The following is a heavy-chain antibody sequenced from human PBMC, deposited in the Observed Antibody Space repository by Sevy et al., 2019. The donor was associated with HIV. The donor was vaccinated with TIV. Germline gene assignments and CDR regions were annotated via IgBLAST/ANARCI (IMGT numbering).Heavy chain of an antibody. CDR2: ISYDGSNK. CDR1: GFTFSSYG. V-gene: IGHV3-30*18. Sequence: GGSLRLSCADSGFTFSSYGMHWVRQAPGKGLEWVAVISYDGSNKYYADSVKGRFTISRDNSKNTLYLQMNSLRAEDTAVYYCAKDSPPQLRYFDWFLDPWGQGTLVTVSS. D-gene: IGHD3-9*01. CDR3: AKDSPPQLRYFDWFLDP. J-gene: IGHJ5*02.